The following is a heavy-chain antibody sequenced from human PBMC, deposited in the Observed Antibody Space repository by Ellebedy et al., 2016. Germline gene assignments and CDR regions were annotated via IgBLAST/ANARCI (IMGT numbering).Heavy chain of an antibody. CDR3: ARDRDTGSYVFDY. CDR1: GASLSSINC. Sequence: SETLSLTCAVSGASLSSINCWSWVRQSPGKGLEWIGEICHSGNTNYNPSLKSRVTISVDKSKNQFSLELSSVTAADTAVYYCARDRDTGSYVFDYWGQGTLVTVSS. J-gene: IGHJ4*02. CDR2: ICHSGNT. V-gene: IGHV4-4*02. D-gene: IGHD3-16*01.